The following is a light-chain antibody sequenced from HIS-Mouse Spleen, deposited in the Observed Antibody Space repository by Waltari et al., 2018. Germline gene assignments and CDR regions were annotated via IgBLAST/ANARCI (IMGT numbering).Light chain of an antibody. CDR3: QQSYSTPQ. CDR1: QSISSY. J-gene: IGKJ3*01. CDR2: AAS. V-gene: IGKV1-39*01. Sequence: DIQMTQSPSSLSASVGDRVTITCRASQSISSYLNWYQQKPGKAPKLLIYAASRLQSGVPSRFSGSGSGTDFTLTISSLQPEDFATYYCQQSYSTPQFGPGTKVDIK.